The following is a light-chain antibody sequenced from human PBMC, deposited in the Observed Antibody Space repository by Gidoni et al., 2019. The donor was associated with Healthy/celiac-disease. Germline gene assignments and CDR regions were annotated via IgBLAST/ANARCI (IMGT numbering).Light chain of an antibody. Sequence: QSALTQPASVSASPGQSIPISCTGTSSDVGGYNYVSWYQQHPGKAPKLMIYEDSNRPSGVSNRFSGSKSGNTASLTISGLQAEDEADYYCSSYTSSSTWVFGGWTKLTVL. CDR1: SSDVGGYNY. V-gene: IGLV2-14*01. CDR2: EDS. J-gene: IGLJ3*02. CDR3: SSYTSSSTWV.